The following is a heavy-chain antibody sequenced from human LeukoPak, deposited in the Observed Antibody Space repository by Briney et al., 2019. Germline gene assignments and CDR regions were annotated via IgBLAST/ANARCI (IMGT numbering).Heavy chain of an antibody. CDR2: IYSGGST. CDR3: ARGWRYNWKYAGGGGYYFDY. V-gene: IGHV3-53*01. J-gene: IGHJ4*02. Sequence: GGSLRLSCAASGFTVSSNYMSWVRQSPGKGLEGVSVIYSGGSTYYADSVKGRFTISRDNSKSTLYLQMNSLRAEDTAVYYCARGWRYNWKYAGGGGYYFDYWGQGTLVTVSS. D-gene: IGHD1-7*01. CDR1: GFTVSSNY.